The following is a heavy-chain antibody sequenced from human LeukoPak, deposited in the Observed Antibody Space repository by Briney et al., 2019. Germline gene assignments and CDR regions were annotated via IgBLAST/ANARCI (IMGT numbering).Heavy chain of an antibody. CDR2: IYYSGST. J-gene: IGHJ4*02. CDR3: ASRGIAMVTDVDY. D-gene: IGHD5-18*01. Sequence: SETLSLTCTVSGGSISSSSYYWGWIRQPPGKGLEWIGSIYYSGSTYYNPSLKSRVTISVDTSKNQFSLKLSSVTAADTAVYYCASRGIAMVTDVDYWGQGTLVTVSS. CDR1: GGSISSSSYY. V-gene: IGHV4-39*01.